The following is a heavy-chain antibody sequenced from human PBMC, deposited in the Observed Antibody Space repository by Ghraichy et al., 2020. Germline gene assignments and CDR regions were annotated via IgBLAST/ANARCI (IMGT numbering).Heavy chain of an antibody. Sequence: GGSLRLSCAASGFTFSSYGMHWVRQAPGKGLEWVAVIAYDGSNIYYADSVKGRFTISRDNSKNTLYLQMNSLRAEDTAVYYCAKDRTWFHLYYFDYWGQGTLVTVS. J-gene: IGHJ4*02. CDR2: IAYDGSNI. V-gene: IGHV3-30*18. CDR1: GFTFSSYG. D-gene: IGHD3-10*01. CDR3: AKDRTWFHLYYFDY.